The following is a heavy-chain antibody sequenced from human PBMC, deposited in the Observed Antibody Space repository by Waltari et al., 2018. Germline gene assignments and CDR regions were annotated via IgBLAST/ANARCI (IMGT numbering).Heavy chain of an antibody. CDR3: ATAARGDNADEAY. J-gene: IGHJ4*02. V-gene: IGHV3-7*01. Sequence: EVQLVESGGDLVQPGGSLRLSCAASGFNFRDYHLSWVRQPPGKGLDGMDNIKPEGSAKFYVDPVKGRFTISRDNSKKSRSLQMHSLRVDDTAVYYCATAARGDNADEAYWGQGSLVTVSS. CDR2: IKPEGSAK. D-gene: IGHD2-21*01. CDR1: GFNFRDYH.